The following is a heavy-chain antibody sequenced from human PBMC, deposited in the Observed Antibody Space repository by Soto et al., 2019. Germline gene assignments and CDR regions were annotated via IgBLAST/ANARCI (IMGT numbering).Heavy chain of an antibody. Sequence: QMQLVQSGPEVKKPGTSVKVSCKASGFTFTSSAMQWVRQARGQRLEWIGWIVVGSGNTNYAQKFQERVTITRDMSTSTAYMELSSLRSEDTAVYYCAADRDYGDYVNPTLQHWGQGTLVTVSS. J-gene: IGHJ1*01. D-gene: IGHD4-17*01. CDR3: AADRDYGDYVNPTLQH. V-gene: IGHV1-58*02. CDR1: GFTFTSSA. CDR2: IVVGSGNT.